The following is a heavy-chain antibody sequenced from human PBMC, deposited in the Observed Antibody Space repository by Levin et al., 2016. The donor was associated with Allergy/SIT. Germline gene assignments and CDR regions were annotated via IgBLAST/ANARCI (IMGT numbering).Heavy chain of an antibody. CDR3: ARSRANSGSYGGFDY. V-gene: IGHV3-30*04. J-gene: IGHJ4*02. CDR1: GFTFSTYT. Sequence: LSLTCAASGFTFSTYTMHWVRQAPGKGLERVADADSVKGRFTISRDNSKNTLYLQMNSLRPEDTAVYYCARSRANSGSYGGFDYWGQGTLVTVSS. D-gene: IGHD1-26*01.